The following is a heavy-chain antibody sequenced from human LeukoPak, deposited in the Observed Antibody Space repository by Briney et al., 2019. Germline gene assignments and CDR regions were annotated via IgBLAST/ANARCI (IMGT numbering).Heavy chain of an antibody. J-gene: IGHJ5*02. CDR3: ARVPINWFDP. V-gene: IGHV4-38-2*02. Sequence: RSSETLSLTCTVSGYSISSGYYWDWIRQPPGKGLEWIGSIYHSGSTYYNPSLKSRVTISVDTSKNQFSLKLSSVTAADTAVYYCARVPINWFDPWGQGTLVTVSS. CDR1: GYSISSGYY. CDR2: IYHSGST.